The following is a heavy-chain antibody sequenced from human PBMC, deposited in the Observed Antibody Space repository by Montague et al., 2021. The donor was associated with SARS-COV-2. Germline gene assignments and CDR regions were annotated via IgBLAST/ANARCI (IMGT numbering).Heavy chain of an antibody. J-gene: IGHJ4*02. CDR1: SGSIISSGYY. Sequence: SETLSLTCSVSSGSIISSGYYWGWIRQPPGKELEWIGNIYYSGTTXFXXXXQXRVTISVDTSKNHLSLRLRSVTAADTAVYFCARGMIRGVTTPFDYWGQGRKVTVSS. CDR3: ARGMIRGVTTPFDY. CDR2: IYYSGTT. D-gene: IGHD3-10*01. V-gene: IGHV4-39*02.